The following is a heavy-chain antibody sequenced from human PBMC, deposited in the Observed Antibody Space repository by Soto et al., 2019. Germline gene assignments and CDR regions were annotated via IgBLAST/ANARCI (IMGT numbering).Heavy chain of an antibody. V-gene: IGHV3-33*01. J-gene: IGHJ6*02. CDR1: GFTFSSYG. Sequence: QVQLVESGGGVVQPGRSLRLSCAASGFTFSSYGMNWVRQAPGKGLEWVAVIWYDGSNKYYADSVKGRVTISRDNSKNTRYLQINSLRAEDTAVYYCARVPPSDYYYYYGMAVWGPGTTVTVSS. D-gene: IGHD2-2*01. CDR3: ARVPPSDYYYYYGMAV. CDR2: IWYDGSNK.